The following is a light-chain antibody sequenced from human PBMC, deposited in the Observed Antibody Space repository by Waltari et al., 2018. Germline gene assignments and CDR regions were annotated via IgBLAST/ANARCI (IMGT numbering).Light chain of an antibody. CDR2: AAS. CDR1: QGISNS. CDR3: QKYDSAPPFT. Sequence: DIQMTQSPSSLSASVGDRVTITCRARQGISNSLAWYQQKPGKVPKLLIYAASTLRSGVPSRFSGSGSGTDFTLTISSLQPEDVATYYCQKYDSAPPFTFGPGTKVDLK. V-gene: IGKV1-27*01. J-gene: IGKJ3*01.